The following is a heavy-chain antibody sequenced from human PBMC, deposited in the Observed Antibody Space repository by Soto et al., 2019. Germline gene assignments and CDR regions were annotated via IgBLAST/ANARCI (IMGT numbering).Heavy chain of an antibody. J-gene: IGHJ4*02. Sequence: GGSLRLSCEASGFTFSSYAMSWVRQAPGKGLEWVSAISGTGGSTYYADSVKGRFTISRDNSKNTLYLQMNSLRAEDTAVYYCAKDLAGYTGCDYDYWGQGTLVTVSS. D-gene: IGHD5-12*01. CDR2: ISGTGGST. V-gene: IGHV3-23*01. CDR3: AKDLAGYTGCDYDY. CDR1: GFTFSSYA.